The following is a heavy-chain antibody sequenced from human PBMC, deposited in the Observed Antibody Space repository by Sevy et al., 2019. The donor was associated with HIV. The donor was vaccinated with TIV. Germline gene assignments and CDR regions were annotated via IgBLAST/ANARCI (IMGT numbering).Heavy chain of an antibody. CDR2: ISHDGINE. J-gene: IGHJ6*02. CDR3: ANAYSGSYSHSYLYALDV. Sequence: GGSLRLSCIGSGFSFSYYGIHWVRQAPGKGLDWVALISHDGINEYYADSVKARFTISRDNSKNTVYLEMNSLRNEDTAIYFCANAYSGSYSHSYLYALDVWGQGTTVNVSS. CDR1: GFSFSYYG. D-gene: IGHD1-26*01. V-gene: IGHV3-30*18.